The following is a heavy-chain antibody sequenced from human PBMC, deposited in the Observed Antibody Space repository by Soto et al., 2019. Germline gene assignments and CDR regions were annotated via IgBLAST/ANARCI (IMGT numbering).Heavy chain of an antibody. CDR2: ISGSGGST. Sequence: GGSLRLSCAASGFTFSSYAMSWVRQAPGKGLEWVSAISGSGGSTYYADSVKGRFTISRDNSKNTLYLQMNSLRAEDKAVYYCANSYRRELKPPEAFDIWGQGTMVTVSS. V-gene: IGHV3-23*01. CDR1: GFTFSSYA. D-gene: IGHD3-10*01. J-gene: IGHJ3*02. CDR3: ANSYRRELKPPEAFDI.